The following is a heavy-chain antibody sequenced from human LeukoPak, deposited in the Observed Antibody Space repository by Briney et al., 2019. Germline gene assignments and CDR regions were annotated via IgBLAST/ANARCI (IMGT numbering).Heavy chain of an antibody. CDR2: LDSSVST. Sequence: SETLSLTCTVSGGSISSRSDYWGWIRPTPGKGLEWIGNLDSSVSTYYNPSLKSRVTISVGTSKNQFSLNLRSVTAADTSIYFCSRSHDYGGLYFYYYMDVWGKGTTVTVSS. CDR3: SRSHDYGGLYFYYYMDV. V-gene: IGHV4-39*01. CDR1: GGSISSRSDY. J-gene: IGHJ6*03. D-gene: IGHD4-23*01.